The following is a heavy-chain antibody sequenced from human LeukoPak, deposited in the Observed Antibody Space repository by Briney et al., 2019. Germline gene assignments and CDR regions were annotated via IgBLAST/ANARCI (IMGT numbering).Heavy chain of an antibody. CDR1: GGSVNSGSYY. Sequence: SETLSLTCTVSGGSVNSGSYYWSWIRQPPGKGLEWIGYIYYTGSTYYNPSLKSRVTISVDRSKNQFSLKLSSVTAADTAVYYCARAGSSWGIDYWGREPWSPSPQ. CDR3: ARAGSSWGIDY. D-gene: IGHD6-13*01. V-gene: IGHV4-61*01. J-gene: IGHJ4*02. CDR2: IYYTGST.